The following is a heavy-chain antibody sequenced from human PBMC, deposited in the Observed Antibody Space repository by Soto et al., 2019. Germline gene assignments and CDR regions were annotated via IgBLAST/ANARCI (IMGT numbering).Heavy chain of an antibody. CDR1: GGTFSSYA. D-gene: IGHD2-21*02. Sequence: QVQLVQSGAEVKKPGSSVKVSCKASGGTFSSYAISWVRQAPGQGLEWMGGIIPIFGTANYAQKFQGRVTNSADESTRTAYVDLRSVRSGDRGVYHCARGPLGGVDWDCVDHWGQGTLVPVSS. CDR3: ARGPLGGVDWDCVDH. J-gene: IGHJ5*02. CDR2: IIPIFGTA. V-gene: IGHV1-69*01.